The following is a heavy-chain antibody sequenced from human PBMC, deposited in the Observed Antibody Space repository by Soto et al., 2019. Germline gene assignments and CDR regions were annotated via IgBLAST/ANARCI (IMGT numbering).Heavy chain of an antibody. CDR2: IYPGDSDA. CDR1: GYSITSHW. J-gene: IGHJ4*02. CDR3: ARPVASGGSYYFDF. Sequence: GESLKISCKASGYSITSHWIAWVRQMPGKGLEWMGIIYPGDSDAIYSPSFQGQVTFSVDKSISTAYLQWSSLKASDTAMYYCARPVASGGSYYFDFWGQGSLVTVSS. V-gene: IGHV5-51*01. D-gene: IGHD1-26*01.